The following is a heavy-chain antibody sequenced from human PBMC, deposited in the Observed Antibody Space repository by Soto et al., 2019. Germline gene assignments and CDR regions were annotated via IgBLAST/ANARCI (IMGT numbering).Heavy chain of an antibody. Sequence: ASVKVSWKASGYTFTSYYMHWVRQAPGQGLEWMGIINPSGGSTSYAQKFQGRVTMTRDTSTSTVYMELSSLRSEDTAVYYCARAVGCSSTSCYSLDVWGKGTTVTVSS. CDR2: INPSGGST. V-gene: IGHV1-46*03. D-gene: IGHD2-2*01. CDR3: ARAVGCSSTSCYSLDV. J-gene: IGHJ6*04. CDR1: GYTFTSYY.